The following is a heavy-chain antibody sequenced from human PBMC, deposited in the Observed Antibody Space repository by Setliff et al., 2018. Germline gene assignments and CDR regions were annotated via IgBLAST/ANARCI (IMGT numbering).Heavy chain of an antibody. Sequence: ASVKVSCKASGYSFTSYFIHWVRQAPGQGLEWMGLITPNTGMTNYAQKLQGRVTMTTDTSTSTAYMELRSLRSDDTAVYYCARDRGNCSGGSCEGNDYWGQGTLVTVSS. CDR3: ARDRGNCSGGSCEGNDY. CDR2: ITPNTGMT. D-gene: IGHD2-15*01. J-gene: IGHJ4*02. CDR1: GYSFTSYF. V-gene: IGHV1-18*04.